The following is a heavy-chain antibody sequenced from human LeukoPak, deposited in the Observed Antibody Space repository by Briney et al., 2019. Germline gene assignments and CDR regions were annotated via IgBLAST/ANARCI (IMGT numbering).Heavy chain of an antibody. Sequence: VASVKVSCKASGYTFTTYYMHWVRQAPGQGLEWMGIINPSGGSTSYAQKFQGRVTMTRDTSTSTVYMELSSLRSEDTAVYYCARDLGVWFGELDPVYNWFDPWGQGTLVTVSS. V-gene: IGHV1-46*01. J-gene: IGHJ5*02. CDR2: INPSGGST. D-gene: IGHD3-10*01. CDR3: ARDLGVWFGELDPVYNWFDP. CDR1: GYTFTTYY.